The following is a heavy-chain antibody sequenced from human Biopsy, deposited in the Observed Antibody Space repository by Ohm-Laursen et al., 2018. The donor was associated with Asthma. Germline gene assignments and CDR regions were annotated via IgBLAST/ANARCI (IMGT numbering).Heavy chain of an antibody. CDR1: GDSITSGGCC. V-gene: IGHV4-31*03. Sequence: TLSLTCSVSGDSITSGGCCWNWIRQHPGKGLEWIGYIHHSGTSYFNPSLKSRVSFSRDTSKNQFSLRLSSVTAADTATYYCARIPRRSGSYFVDYWGQGTLVTVSS. D-gene: IGHD3-22*01. CDR2: IHHSGTS. J-gene: IGHJ4*02. CDR3: ARIPRRSGSYFVDY.